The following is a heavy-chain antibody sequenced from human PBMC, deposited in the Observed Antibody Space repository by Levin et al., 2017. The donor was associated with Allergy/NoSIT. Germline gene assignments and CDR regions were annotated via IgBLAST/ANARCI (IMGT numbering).Heavy chain of an antibody. D-gene: IGHD1-1*01. CDR1: GYSISSGYY. J-gene: IGHJ4*02. CDR2: IYHSGST. CDR3: ARVTGTEAGPVGY. V-gene: IGHV4-38-2*01. Sequence: ESLKISCAVSGYSISSGYYWGWIRQPPGKGLEWIGSIYHSGSTYYNPSLKSRVTISVDTSKNQFSLKLSSVTAADTAVYYCARVTGTEAGPVGYWGQGTLVTVSS.